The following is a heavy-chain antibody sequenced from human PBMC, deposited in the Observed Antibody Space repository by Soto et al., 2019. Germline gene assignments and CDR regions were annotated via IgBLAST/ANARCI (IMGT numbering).Heavy chain of an antibody. J-gene: IGHJ6*02. V-gene: IGHV3-30*18. CDR1: GFTFSSYG. D-gene: IGHD1-7*01. CDR2: ISFDGSNK. CDR3: AKDRANWNYGYYYGMDV. Sequence: QVQLVESGGGVVQPGRSLRLSCAASGFTFSSYGMHWVRQAPGKGLEWVATISFDGSNKYYADSVKGRFTISRDNPKNTLYLQMNSLRAEDTAVYYCAKDRANWNYGYYYGMDVWGQGTTVTVSS.